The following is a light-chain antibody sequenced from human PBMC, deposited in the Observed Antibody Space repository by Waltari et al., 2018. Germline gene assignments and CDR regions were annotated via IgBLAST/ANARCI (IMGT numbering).Light chain of an antibody. J-gene: IGKJ5*01. Sequence: DIQMTQSPSSLSTSVGARVTITCRASQGISNSLVWYQQKPGKIPKLLIYTASTLQSGVPSRFSGSGSGTDFTLTISSLQPEDVATYYCQQYNSAPITFGPGTRLEIE. CDR1: QGISNS. CDR2: TAS. V-gene: IGKV1-27*01. CDR3: QQYNSAPIT.